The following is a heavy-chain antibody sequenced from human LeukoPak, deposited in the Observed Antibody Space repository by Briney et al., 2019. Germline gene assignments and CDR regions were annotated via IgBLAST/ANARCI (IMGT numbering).Heavy chain of an antibody. Sequence: PSETLSLTCTVSGGSISSYYWSWIRQPPGKGLEWIGYIYYSGSTNYNPSLKSRVTISVDTSKNQFSLKLSSVTAADTAVYYCARGGEVLDDFFDYWGQGTLVTVSS. J-gene: IGHJ4*02. CDR2: IYYSGST. D-gene: IGHD3-10*01. CDR3: ARGGEVLDDFFDY. V-gene: IGHV4-59*01. CDR1: GGSISSYY.